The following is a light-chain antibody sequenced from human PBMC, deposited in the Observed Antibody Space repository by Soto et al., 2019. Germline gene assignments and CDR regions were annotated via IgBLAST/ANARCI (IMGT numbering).Light chain of an antibody. J-gene: IGKJ1*01. CDR3: QQYNSYWT. Sequence: EIRMTQSASTLSASVGDRGTVSCRASQSISSWLAWYQQKPGKEPKLLIYKASSLESGVPSRFSGSGSGTEFTLTISSLQPDDFATYYCQQYNSYWTFGQGTKVDI. CDR2: KAS. V-gene: IGKV1-5*03. CDR1: QSISSW.